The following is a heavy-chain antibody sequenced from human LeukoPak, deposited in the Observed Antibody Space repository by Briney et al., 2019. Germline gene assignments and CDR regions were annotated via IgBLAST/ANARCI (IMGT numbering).Heavy chain of an antibody. CDR2: IYSGGST. J-gene: IGHJ3*02. D-gene: IGHD2-2*01. CDR1: GFTVSSNY. CDR3: ASGTSSWVLMAFDI. V-gene: IGHV3-53*01. Sequence: PGGSLRLSCAASGFTVSSNYMSWVRQAPGQGLEWVSIIYSGGSTYYADSVKGRFTISRDNSKNTLYLQMNNLRAEDTAVYCCASGTSSWVLMAFDIWGQGTMVTVSS.